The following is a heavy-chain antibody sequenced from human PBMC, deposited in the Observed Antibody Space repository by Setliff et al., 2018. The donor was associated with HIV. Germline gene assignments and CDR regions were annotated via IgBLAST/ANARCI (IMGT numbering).Heavy chain of an antibody. V-gene: IGHV4-61*01. Sequence: SETLSLTCSVSGGSISSGSYYWTWMRQPPGKGLEWIGYVQYVGPANYNPSLQSRPTLSIDTSKNQFSLKLISVTAADTAVYYCARGEPPASRSGLLYWGQGMLVTVSS. D-gene: IGHD3-22*01. J-gene: IGHJ4*02. CDR2: VQYVGPA. CDR1: GGSISSGSYY. CDR3: ARGEPPASRSGLLY.